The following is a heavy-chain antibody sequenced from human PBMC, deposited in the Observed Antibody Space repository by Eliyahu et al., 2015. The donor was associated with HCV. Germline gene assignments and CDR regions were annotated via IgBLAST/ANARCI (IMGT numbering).Heavy chain of an antibody. D-gene: IGHD2-15*01. Sequence: GWINPNSGGTNYAQKFQGRVTMTRDTSISTAYMELSRLRSDDTAVYYCASLLGYCSGGSCYGGGNYFDYWGQGTLVTVSS. J-gene: IGHJ4*02. CDR3: ASLLGYCSGGSCYGGGNYFDY. CDR2: INPNSGGT. V-gene: IGHV1-2*02.